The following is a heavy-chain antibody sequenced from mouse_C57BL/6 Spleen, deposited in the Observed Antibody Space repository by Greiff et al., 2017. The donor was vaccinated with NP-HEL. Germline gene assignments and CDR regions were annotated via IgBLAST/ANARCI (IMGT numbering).Heavy chain of an antibody. D-gene: IGHD2-5*01. J-gene: IGHJ1*03. V-gene: IGHV5-15*01. CDR1: GFTFSDYG. CDR3: EGRGYSTWYFDV. CDR2: ISNLAYSI. Sequence: EVQRVESGGGLVQPGGSLKLSCAASGFTFSDYGMAWVRQAPRKGPEWVAFISNLAYSIYYADTVPGRFTISRENAKNTLYLEVSRLRSEDTAMYYCEGRGYSTWYFDVWGTGTTVTVSS.